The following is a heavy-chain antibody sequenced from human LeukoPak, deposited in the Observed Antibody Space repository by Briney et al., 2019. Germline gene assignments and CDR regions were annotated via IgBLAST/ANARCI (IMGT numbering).Heavy chain of an antibody. Sequence: GGSLRLSCAASGFNFNTYWMSWVRQAPGKGLEWVSAISGSGGSTYYADSVKGRFTISRDNSKNTLYLQMNSLRAEDTAMYYCARDWMLFHRPDYWGQGTLVTVSS. V-gene: IGHV3-23*01. CDR3: ARDWMLFHRPDY. J-gene: IGHJ4*02. D-gene: IGHD2-21*01. CDR1: GFNFNTYW. CDR2: ISGSGGST.